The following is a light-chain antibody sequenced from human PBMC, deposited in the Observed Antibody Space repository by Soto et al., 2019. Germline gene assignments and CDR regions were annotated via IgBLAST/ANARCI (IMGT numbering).Light chain of an antibody. J-gene: IGKJ1*01. CDR1: QSITDY. Sequence: DIQMTQSPSSLSASVGDRVTITCRTSQSITDYLNWYQQKPGKAPKLLIYDASSLESGVPSRFSGRGSGTEFTLTISSLQPDDVATYYCQQYNSYSLTFGQGTKVDIK. V-gene: IGKV1-5*01. CDR3: QQYNSYSLT. CDR2: DAS.